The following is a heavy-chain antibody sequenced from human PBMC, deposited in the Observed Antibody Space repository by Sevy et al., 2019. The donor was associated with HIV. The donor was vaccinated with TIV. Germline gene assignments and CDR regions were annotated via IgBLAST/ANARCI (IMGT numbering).Heavy chain of an antibody. Sequence: ASVKVSCKASGYTFTSYYIHWVRQAPGQGLEWMGIINPSGGSTSYAQKFQGRVTMTRDTSTSTVYMVMSSLRSGDTAVYYCARGGGVVVGATVSGMDVWGQGTTVTVSS. CDR1: GYTFTSYY. CDR3: ARGGGVVVGATVSGMDV. J-gene: IGHJ6*02. D-gene: IGHD2-15*01. CDR2: INPSGGST. V-gene: IGHV1-46*01.